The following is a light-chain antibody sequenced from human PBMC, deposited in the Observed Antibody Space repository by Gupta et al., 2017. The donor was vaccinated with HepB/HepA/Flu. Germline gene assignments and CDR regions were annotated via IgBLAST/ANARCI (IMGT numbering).Light chain of an antibody. CDR3: SSDAGPYTSI. Sequence: QPPPTQPRSVSGSPGQSVTISCIGTSSDVDVYGYNYVSWYQHYPGEVPNLIIYDVNKRPSGVPDRFSGSKSGDTASLTISGLQTEDEAYYYCSSDAGPYTSIFGEGTKVTVL. J-gene: IGLJ2*01. CDR2: DVN. V-gene: IGLV2-11*01. CDR1: SSDVDVYGYNY.